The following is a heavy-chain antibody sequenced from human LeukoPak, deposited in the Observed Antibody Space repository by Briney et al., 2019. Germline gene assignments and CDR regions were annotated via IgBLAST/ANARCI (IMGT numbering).Heavy chain of an antibody. CDR2: INPNNGGT. J-gene: IGHJ5*02. CDR3: AREGWIYCTNGVCYQKSWFDP. D-gene: IGHD2-8*01. CDR1: GYTFTGYF. V-gene: IGHV1-2*02. Sequence: ASVKVSCKASGYTFTGYFMHWVRQAPGQGLEWTGSINPNNGGTNYAQNFQGRVTMTRDTSISTAYMELSRLRSDDTAVYYCAREGWIYCTNGVCYQKSWFDPWGQGTLVTVSS.